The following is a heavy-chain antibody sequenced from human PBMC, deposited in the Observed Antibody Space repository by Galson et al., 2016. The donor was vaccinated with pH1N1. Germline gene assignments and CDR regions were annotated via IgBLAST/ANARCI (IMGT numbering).Heavy chain of an antibody. CDR1: GDSFTKYT. CDR3: ANCIAAAGTFYFDY. Sequence: SVKVSCKVSGDSFTKYTISWLRQAPGQGLEWVGGIIPIFGASKNAQKFQGRVTITADESTSTAYMELSSLGPDDTAVYYCANCIAAAGTFYFDYWGQGTLVTVSS. V-gene: IGHV1-69*13. CDR2: IIPIFGAS. J-gene: IGHJ4*02. D-gene: IGHD6-13*01.